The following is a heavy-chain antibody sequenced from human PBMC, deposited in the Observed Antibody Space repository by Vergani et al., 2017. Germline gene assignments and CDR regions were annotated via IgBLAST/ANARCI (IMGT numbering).Heavy chain of an antibody. Sequence: QVQLQESGPGLVKPSQTLSLTCTVSGGSISSGSYYWSWIRQPAGKGLEWIGRIYTSGSTNYNPSLKSRVTISVDTSKNQFCLKLSSVTAADTAVYYCARETGYDSRGWSDPWGQGTLVTVSS. CDR2: IYTSGST. D-gene: IGHD5-12*01. J-gene: IGHJ5*02. V-gene: IGHV4-61*02. CDR1: GGSISSGSYY. CDR3: ARETGYDSRGWSDP.